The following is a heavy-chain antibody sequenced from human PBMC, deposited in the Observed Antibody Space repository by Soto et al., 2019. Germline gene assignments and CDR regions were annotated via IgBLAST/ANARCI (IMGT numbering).Heavy chain of an antibody. Sequence: EVQLVESGGGLVQPGGSLRLFCAASGFTFSSYDMYWVRQATGKGLEWVSAIGTAGDTYYPASVKGRFTIYRENAKNSLYLQMNSLRAGDTAVYYCARGVDYYYYMDVWGKGTTVTVSS. J-gene: IGHJ6*03. V-gene: IGHV3-13*01. CDR2: IGTAGDT. CDR1: GFTFSSYD. CDR3: ARGVDYYYYMDV.